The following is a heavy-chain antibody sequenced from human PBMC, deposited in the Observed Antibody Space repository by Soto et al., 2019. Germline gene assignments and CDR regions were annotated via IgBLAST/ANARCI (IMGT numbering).Heavy chain of an antibody. D-gene: IGHD3-10*01. Sequence: SLNRLIRSASIGSYYWIWIREPPGKGLEWIGYIYYSGSTNYNPSLKSRVTISVDTSKNQFSLKLSSVTAADTAVYYCARTVVGRFGELLLDYCGQGTLVTVS. V-gene: IGHV4-59*01. CDR3: ARTVVGRFGELLLDY. J-gene: IGHJ4*02. CDR2: IYYSGST. CDR1: SASIGSYY.